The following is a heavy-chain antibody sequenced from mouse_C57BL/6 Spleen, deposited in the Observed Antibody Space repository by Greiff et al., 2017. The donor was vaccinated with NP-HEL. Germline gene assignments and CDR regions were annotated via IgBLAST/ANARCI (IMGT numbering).Heavy chain of an antibody. CDR3: ARNSNYGAMDD. J-gene: IGHJ4*01. CDR2: IDPEDGET. D-gene: IGHD2-5*01. Sequence: EVQLQQSGAELVKPGASVKLSCTASGFNIKDYYMHWVKQRTEQGLEWIGRIDPEDGETKYAPQFQGKATITADTSSNTAYLQLSSLTSEDTAVYYCARNSNYGAMDDWGQGTSVTVSS. CDR1: GFNIKDYY. V-gene: IGHV14-2*01.